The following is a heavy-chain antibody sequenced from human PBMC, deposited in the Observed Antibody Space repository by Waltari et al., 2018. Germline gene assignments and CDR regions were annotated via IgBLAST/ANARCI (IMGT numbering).Heavy chain of an antibody. V-gene: IGHV2-5*02. CDR3: AHSRYIRGWPNWFDP. CDR2: VHWDGDK. CDR1: GFSLTATGEA. Sequence: QITLKESGPSMVKATETLTLTCTFSGFSLTATGEAVAWGRHPPGKALAWLGIVHWDGDKRYSPYRRDRVTFTMDTSKNEVILTLTNIVPGDAGTYCCAHSRYIRGWPNWFDPWGQGTPVTVSA. D-gene: IGHD6-19*01. J-gene: IGHJ5*02.